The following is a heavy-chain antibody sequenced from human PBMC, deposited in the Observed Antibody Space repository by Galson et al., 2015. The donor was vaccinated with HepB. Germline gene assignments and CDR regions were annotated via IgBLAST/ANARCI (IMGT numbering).Heavy chain of an antibody. CDR3: ARDILGYCSSTSCYTAYGYYYYYMDV. D-gene: IGHD2-2*02. Sequence: SVKVSCKAFGGTFSSYAISWVRQAPGQGLEWMGGIIPIFGTANYAQKFQGRVTITADESTSTAYMELSSLRSEDTAVYYCARDILGYCSSTSCYTAYGYYYYYMDVWGKGTTVTVSS. CDR2: IIPIFGTA. CDR1: GGTFSSYA. J-gene: IGHJ6*03. V-gene: IGHV1-69*13.